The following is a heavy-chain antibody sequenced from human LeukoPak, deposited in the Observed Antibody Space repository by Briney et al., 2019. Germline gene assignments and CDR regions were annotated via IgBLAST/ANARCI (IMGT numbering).Heavy chain of an antibody. V-gene: IGHV3-30*03. CDR3: ATPYYYDSSDPGGPFDY. Sequence: GGSLRLSCAASGFTFSSYGVHWVRQAPGKGLEWVAVISYDGSNKYYADSVKGRFTISRDNSKNTLYLQMNSLRAEDTSVYYCATPYYYDSSDPGGPFDYWGQGTLVTVSS. CDR2: ISYDGSNK. CDR1: GFTFSSYG. D-gene: IGHD3-22*01. J-gene: IGHJ4*02.